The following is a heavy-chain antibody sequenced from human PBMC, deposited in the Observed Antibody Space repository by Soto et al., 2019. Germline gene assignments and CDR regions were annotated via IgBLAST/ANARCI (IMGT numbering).Heavy chain of an antibody. Sequence: ASVKVSCKASGYTFTDYYIHWVRQAPGQGLEWMGWINPNSGGTNYAQKFQGRVTMTRDTSTSTVYMELSSLRSEDTAVYYCAREYDFWSGYYNPRAGMDVWGQGTTVTV. V-gene: IGHV1-2*02. J-gene: IGHJ6*02. CDR1: GYTFTDYY. CDR3: AREYDFWSGYYNPRAGMDV. D-gene: IGHD3-3*01. CDR2: INPNSGGT.